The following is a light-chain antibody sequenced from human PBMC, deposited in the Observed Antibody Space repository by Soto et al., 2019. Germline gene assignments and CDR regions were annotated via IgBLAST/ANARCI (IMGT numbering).Light chain of an antibody. CDR1: QSIAIY. J-gene: IGKJ3*01. Sequence: DIQMTQAPSSLSASVGDRVNITCRASQSIAIYVNWYHQKPGKAPNILIYTASNLQSGVPSRFSGRRSGTDFTLTISSLQPEDVGTFDCQQTYSSPFTFGHGTKVDIK. V-gene: IGKV1-39*01. CDR3: QQTYSSPFT. CDR2: TAS.